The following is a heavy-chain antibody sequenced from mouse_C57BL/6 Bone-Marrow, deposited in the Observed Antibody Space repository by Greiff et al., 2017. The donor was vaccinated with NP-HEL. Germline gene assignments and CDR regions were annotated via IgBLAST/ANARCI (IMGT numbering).Heavy chain of an antibody. CDR3: ARKDGIYYDYDWFAY. D-gene: IGHD2-4*01. J-gene: IGHJ3*01. CDR2: ISYDGSN. CDR1: GYSFTSGYY. Sequence: EVQLVESGPGLVKPSQSLSLTCSVTGYSFTSGYYWNWIRQFPGNKLEWMGYISYDGSNNYNPSLKNRIPITRDTSKNQFFLKLKSVTTEDTATYDCARKDGIYYDYDWFAYWGQGTLVTVSA. V-gene: IGHV3-6*01.